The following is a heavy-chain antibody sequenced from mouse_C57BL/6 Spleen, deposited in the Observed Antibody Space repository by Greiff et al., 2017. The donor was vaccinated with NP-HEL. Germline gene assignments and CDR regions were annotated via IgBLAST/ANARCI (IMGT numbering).Heavy chain of an antibody. CDR2: ISYDGSN. J-gene: IGHJ3*01. CDR3: ARRDGSSGAY. D-gene: IGHD1-1*01. Sequence: VQLQQSGPGLVKPSQSLSLTCSVTGYSITSGYYWNWIRQFPGNKLEWMGYISYDGSNNYNPSLKNRISITRDTSKNQFFLKLNSVTTEDTATYYCARRDGSSGAYWGQGTLVTVSA. V-gene: IGHV3-6*01. CDR1: GYSITSGYY.